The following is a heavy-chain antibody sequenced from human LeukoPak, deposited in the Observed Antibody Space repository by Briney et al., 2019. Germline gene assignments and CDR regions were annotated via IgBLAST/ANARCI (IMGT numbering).Heavy chain of an antibody. CDR3: ARERYYESSGYSDYYYGMDV. CDR1: VYTFTVYY. D-gene: IGHD3-22*01. J-gene: IGHJ6*02. CDR2: INPNSGST. V-gene: IGHV1-2*02. Sequence: ASVTVSFKCSVYTFTVYYLHWVRQPPGQGLEWMGWINPNSGSTNYAQKFQGRVTMTRNPSISTAYMELSRLRSDDTAVYYCARERYYESSGYSDYYYGMDVWGQGTTVSVSS.